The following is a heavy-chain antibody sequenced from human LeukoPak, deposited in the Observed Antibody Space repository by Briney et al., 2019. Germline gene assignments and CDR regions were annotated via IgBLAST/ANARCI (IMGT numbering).Heavy chain of an antibody. CDR2: TSYDGSNK. CDR1: GFTFSSFG. Sequence: PGGSLRLSCSASGFTFSSFGMHWVRQAPGKGLEWVAVTSYDGSNKYYADSMKGRFTISRDNSKNTLYLQMNSLRAEDTAVYYCARVGDYYDSSGYYSDHFDYWGQGTLVTVSS. CDR3: ARVGDYYDSSGYYSDHFDY. J-gene: IGHJ4*02. D-gene: IGHD3-22*01. V-gene: IGHV3-30*03.